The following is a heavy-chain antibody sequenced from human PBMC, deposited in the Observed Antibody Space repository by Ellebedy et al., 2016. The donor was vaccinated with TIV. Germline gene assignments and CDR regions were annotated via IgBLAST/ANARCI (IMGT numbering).Heavy chain of an antibody. D-gene: IGHD1-1*01. CDR3: ARDIERRCSPERFYY. V-gene: IGHV3-30*07. J-gene: IGHJ4*02. CDR2: ILSDGSTT. CDR1: GFTFSTYA. Sequence: GGSLRLSCAASGFTFSTYAMHWVRQAPGKGLEWVSLILSDGSTTYYADSVKGRFTISRDNSNNMLYLQMNSLGVEDTAVYFCARDIERRCSPERFYYWGQGTRVTVSS.